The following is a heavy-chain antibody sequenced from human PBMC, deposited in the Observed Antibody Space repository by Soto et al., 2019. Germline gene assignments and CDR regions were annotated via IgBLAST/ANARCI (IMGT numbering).Heavy chain of an antibody. V-gene: IGHV3-53*04. CDR2: IYSGGST. Sequence: EVQLVESGGGLVQPGGSLRLSCAASGFTVSSNYMSWVRQAPGKGLAWVSVIYSGGSTYYADSVKGRFTISRHNSKNTLYLQMNSLRAEDTAVYYCARDRSGYDYDAFDIWGQGTMVTVSS. D-gene: IGHD5-12*01. CDR3: ARDRSGYDYDAFDI. J-gene: IGHJ3*02. CDR1: GFTVSSNY.